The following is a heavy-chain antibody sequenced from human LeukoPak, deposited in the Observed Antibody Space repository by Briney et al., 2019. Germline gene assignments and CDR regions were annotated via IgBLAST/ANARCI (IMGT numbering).Heavy chain of an antibody. D-gene: IGHD4-17*01. J-gene: IGHJ3*02. Sequence: PGGSLRLSCAASGFTFSSYAMSWVRQAPGKGLEWVSAISGSGGSTYYADSVKGRFTISRDNSKNTLYLQMNSLRAEDTAVYYCAPLGTVTTNRTAFDIWGQGTMVTVSS. V-gene: IGHV3-23*01. CDR1: GFTFSSYA. CDR2: ISGSGGST. CDR3: APLGTVTTNRTAFDI.